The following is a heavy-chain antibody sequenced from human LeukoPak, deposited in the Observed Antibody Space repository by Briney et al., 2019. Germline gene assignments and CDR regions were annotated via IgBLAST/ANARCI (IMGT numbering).Heavy chain of an antibody. J-gene: IGHJ6*02. Sequence: GASVEVSCKASGYTFTSYGISWVRQAPGQGLEWMGWISAYNGNTSYAQKLQGRVTMTTDTSTSTAYMELRSLRSDDTAVYYCATQYSSGWYYYYYGMDVWGQGTTVTVSS. D-gene: IGHD6-19*01. V-gene: IGHV1-18*01. CDR1: GYTFTSYG. CDR2: ISAYNGNT. CDR3: ATQYSSGWYYYYYGMDV.